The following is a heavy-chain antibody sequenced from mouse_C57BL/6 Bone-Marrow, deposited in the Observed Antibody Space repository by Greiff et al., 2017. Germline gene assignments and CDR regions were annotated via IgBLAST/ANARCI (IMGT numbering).Heavy chain of an antibody. CDR3: TRVYDYDGQVYAMDY. Sequence: EVQLVESGEGLVKPGGSLKLSCAASGFTFSSYAMSWVRQTPEKRLEWVAYISSGGDYIYYADTVKGRFTISRDNARNTLYLQMSSLKSEDTAMYYCTRVYDYDGQVYAMDYWGQGTSVTVSS. CDR1: GFTFSSYA. J-gene: IGHJ4*01. V-gene: IGHV5-9-1*02. CDR2: ISSGGDYI. D-gene: IGHD2-4*01.